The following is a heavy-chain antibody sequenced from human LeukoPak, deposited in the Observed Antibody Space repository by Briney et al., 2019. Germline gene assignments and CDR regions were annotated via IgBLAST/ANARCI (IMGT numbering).Heavy chain of an antibody. CDR1: GYTFTSYA. CDR3: ASFYYDILTGLYYYYGMDV. D-gene: IGHD3-9*01. V-gene: IGHV7-4-1*02. CDR2: INTNTGNP. J-gene: IGHJ6*02. Sequence: ASVKVSCKASGYTFTSYAMNWVRQAPGQGLEWMGWINTNTGNPTYAQGFTGRFVSSLDTSVSTAYLQISSLKAEDTAVYYCASFYYDILTGLYYYYGMDVWGQGTTVTVSS.